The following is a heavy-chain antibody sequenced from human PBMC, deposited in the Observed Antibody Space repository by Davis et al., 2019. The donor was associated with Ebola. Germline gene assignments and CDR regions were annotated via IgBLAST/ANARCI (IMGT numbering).Heavy chain of an antibody. CDR2: ISYDGSNK. Sequence: GGSLRLSCAASEFTFSSYTMGWVRQAPGKGLEWVAVISYDGSNKYYADSVKGRFTISRDNSKNTLYLQMNSLRAEDTAVYYCARHDYGDSHFDYWGQGTLVTVSS. J-gene: IGHJ4*02. V-gene: IGHV3-30-3*01. D-gene: IGHD4-17*01. CDR3: ARHDYGDSHFDY. CDR1: EFTFSSYT.